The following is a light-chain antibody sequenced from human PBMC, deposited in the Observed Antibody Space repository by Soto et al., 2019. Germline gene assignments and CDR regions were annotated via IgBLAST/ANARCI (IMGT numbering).Light chain of an antibody. Sequence: EVVMTQSPATLSVSPGERATLSCRASQSVSSNLAWYQQKPGQAPRLLIYGASTRATGIPARFSGSGSGTEFTLTISRLQSEDFAVYYCQQYNNWLPITFGQGTRLE. V-gene: IGKV3-15*01. J-gene: IGKJ5*01. CDR1: QSVSSN. CDR3: QQYNNWLPIT. CDR2: GAS.